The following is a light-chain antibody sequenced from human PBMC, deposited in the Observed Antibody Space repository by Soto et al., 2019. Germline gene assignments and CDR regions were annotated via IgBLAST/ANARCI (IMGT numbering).Light chain of an antibody. V-gene: IGKV1-9*01. CDR3: QQFRMYPPT. J-gene: IGKJ4*02. Sequence: IQLTQSPSSLSASVGDRVTITCRASQDIAIYLAWYQQKPGEAPKLLIYAASTLYGGVPSRFSGSGSGTDFALTITSLQAEDFAPYYCQQFRMYPPTLGGGTKVDIK. CDR1: QDIAIY. CDR2: AAS.